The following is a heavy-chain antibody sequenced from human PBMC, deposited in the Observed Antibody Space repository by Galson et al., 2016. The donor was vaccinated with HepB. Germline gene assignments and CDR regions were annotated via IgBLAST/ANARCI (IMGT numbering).Heavy chain of an antibody. CDR2: ISPRGWGS. CDR1: GFTFASYA. CDR3: ARHLRVGSGAHRDVFDI. J-gene: IGHJ3*02. V-gene: IGHV3-23*01. Sequence: SLRLGCAASGFTFASYAMTWVRQAPGKGLQWVPSISPRGWGSTTADSVKGRFTNSRDKSRFTLYLQMNSLRVEDAAVYYCARHLRVGSGAHRDVFDIWGRGTMVSVSS. D-gene: IGHD4/OR15-4a*01.